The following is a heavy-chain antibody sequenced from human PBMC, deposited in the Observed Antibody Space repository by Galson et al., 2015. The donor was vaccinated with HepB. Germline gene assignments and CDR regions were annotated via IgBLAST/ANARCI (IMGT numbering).Heavy chain of an antibody. CDR3: ARDLTIAVAGFFHYYYYGMDV. CDR1: GYTFTSYD. J-gene: IGHJ6*02. V-gene: IGHV1-8*01. Sequence: SVKVSCKASGYTFTSYDINWVRQATGQGLEWMGWMNPNSGNTGYAQKFQGRVTMTRNTSISTAYMELSSLRSEDTAVYYCARDLTIAVAGFFHYYYYGMDVWGQGTTVTVSS. D-gene: IGHD6-19*01. CDR2: MNPNSGNT.